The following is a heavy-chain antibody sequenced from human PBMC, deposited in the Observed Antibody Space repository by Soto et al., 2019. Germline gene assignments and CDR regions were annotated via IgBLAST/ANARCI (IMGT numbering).Heavy chain of an antibody. CDR1: GFTFSSYE. D-gene: IGHD3-10*01. CDR3: ARDGEMASISCDY. J-gene: IGHJ4*02. Sequence: GGSLRLSCAASGFTFSSYEMNWVRQAPGEGLEWVSYISSSGSTIYYADSVKGRFTISRDNAKNSLYLQMNSLRAEDTAVYYCARDGEMASISCDYWGQGTLVTVSS. CDR2: ISSSGSTI. V-gene: IGHV3-48*03.